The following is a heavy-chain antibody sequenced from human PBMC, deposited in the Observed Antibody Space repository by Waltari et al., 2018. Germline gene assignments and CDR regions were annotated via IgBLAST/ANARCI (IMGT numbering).Heavy chain of an antibody. CDR1: GFTFSPYA. J-gene: IGHJ3*02. CDR3: AGYLFGSAFDI. V-gene: IGHV3-30-3*01. CDR2: ISEDGSKK. Sequence: QVQLVESGGGVVQPGRSLVLSCAASGFTFSPYAMPRVRQAPGKGREWVEVISEDGSKKYYADSGKGRFTISRDNSKNTLYLQMNSLRAEDTAVYYCAGYLFGSAFDIWGQGTMVTVSS. D-gene: IGHD2-21*01.